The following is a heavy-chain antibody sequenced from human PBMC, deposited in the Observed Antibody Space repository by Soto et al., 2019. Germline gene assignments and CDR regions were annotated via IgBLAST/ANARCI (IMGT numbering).Heavy chain of an antibody. Sequence: GGSLRLSCAASGFTFSSYAMHRVRQAPGKGLEWVAVISYDGSNKYYADSVKGRFTISRDNSKNTLYLQMNSLRAEDTAVYYCARESIAARAAFDYWGQGTLVTVSS. CDR3: ARESIAARAAFDY. CDR1: GFTFSSYA. CDR2: ISYDGSNK. V-gene: IGHV3-30-3*01. D-gene: IGHD6-6*01. J-gene: IGHJ4*02.